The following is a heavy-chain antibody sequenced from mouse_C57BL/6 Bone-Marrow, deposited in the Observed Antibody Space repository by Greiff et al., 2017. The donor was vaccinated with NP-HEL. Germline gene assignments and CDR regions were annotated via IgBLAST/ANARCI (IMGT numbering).Heavy chain of an antibody. V-gene: IGHV2-2*01. CDR2: IWSGGST. CDR3: ARNGDGDWYFDV. D-gene: IGHD3-3*01. J-gene: IGHJ1*03. CDR1: GFSLTSYG. Sequence: VQLQESGPGLVQPSQSLSITCTVSGFSLTSYGVHWVRQSPGKGLEWLGVIWSGGSTDYNAAFISRLSISKDNSKSQVFFKMNSLQADDTAIYYCARNGDGDWYFDVWGTGTTVTVSS.